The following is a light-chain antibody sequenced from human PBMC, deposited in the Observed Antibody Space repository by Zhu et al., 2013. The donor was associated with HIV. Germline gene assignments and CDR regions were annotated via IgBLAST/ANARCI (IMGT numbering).Light chain of an antibody. Sequence: VLTQSPATLSVSPGERATLSCWASRSVSSNLAWYQQKPGQAPRLLIYGASTRAPGVPARFSGSGSATDFTLIISNLQSDDCAVYFCHQYNNWHSFGQGTKLE. CDR2: GAS. V-gene: IGKV3-15*01. CDR1: RSVSSN. CDR3: HQYNNWHS. J-gene: IGKJ2*03.